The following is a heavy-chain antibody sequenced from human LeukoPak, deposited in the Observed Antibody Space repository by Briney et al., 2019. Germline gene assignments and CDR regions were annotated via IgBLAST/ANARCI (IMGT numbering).Heavy chain of an antibody. Sequence: GGSLRLSCAASGFTLSRYWMSWVRQAPGKGLEWVANINEDGGERHYVDTVKGRFTISRDNSKNTLYLQMNSVRAEDTAVYYCAKESGSGSYAENWGQGTLVTVSS. D-gene: IGHD3-10*01. CDR3: AKESGSGSYAEN. V-gene: IGHV3-7*03. CDR1: GFTLSRYW. CDR2: INEDGGER. J-gene: IGHJ4*02.